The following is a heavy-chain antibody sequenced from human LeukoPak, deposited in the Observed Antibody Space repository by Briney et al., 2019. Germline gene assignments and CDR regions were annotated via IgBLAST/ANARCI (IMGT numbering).Heavy chain of an antibody. Sequence: GGSLRLSCAASGFIFANYAMSWVRQAPGKGLEWVSGISGSDGSTYIADSVKGRFTISRDNSKNTLYLQMNNLRDEDTAVYYCAKYPGGGITFYSETTGYLDHWGQGTLVTVSS. J-gene: IGHJ4*02. D-gene: IGHD3-22*01. V-gene: IGHV3-23*01. CDR1: GFIFANYA. CDR2: ISGSDGST. CDR3: AKYPGGGITFYSETTGYLDH.